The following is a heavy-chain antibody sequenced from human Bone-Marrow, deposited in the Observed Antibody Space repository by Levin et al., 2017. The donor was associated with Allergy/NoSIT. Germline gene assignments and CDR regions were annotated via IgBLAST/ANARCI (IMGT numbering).Heavy chain of an antibody. V-gene: IGHV3-48*03. Sequence: PGESLKISCAASGFTFSRFEMNWVRQAPGKGLEWVSYISDTGNIMYYADSVKGRFTISRDNAKDSLYLQMTSLSAEDTAVYYCVREGPPLEWLSSQYYYYYMDVWGKGTPVTVYS. CDR2: ISDTGNIM. D-gene: IGHD3-3*01. CDR1: GFTFSRFE. CDR3: VREGPPLEWLSSQYYYYYMDV. J-gene: IGHJ6*03.